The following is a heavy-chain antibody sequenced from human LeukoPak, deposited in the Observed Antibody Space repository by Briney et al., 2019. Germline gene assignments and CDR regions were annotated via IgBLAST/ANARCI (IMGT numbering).Heavy chain of an antibody. D-gene: IGHD6-13*01. CDR3: ARGDSSSWYPLNYYYYYYMDV. J-gene: IGHJ6*03. Sequence: ASVKVSCKASGYTFTSYGISWVRQAPGQWLEWMGWISAYNGNTNYAQKLQGRVTMTTDTSTSTAYMELRSLRSDDTAVYYCARGDSSSWYPLNYYYYYYMDVWGKGTTVTVSS. CDR2: ISAYNGNT. CDR1: GYTFTSYG. V-gene: IGHV1-18*01.